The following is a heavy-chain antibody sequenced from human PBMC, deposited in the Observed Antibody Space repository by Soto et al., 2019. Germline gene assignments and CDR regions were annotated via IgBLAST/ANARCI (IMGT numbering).Heavy chain of an antibody. J-gene: IGHJ3*02. CDR3: AGYNDSSGYYYPDAFDI. CDR2: IYYSGST. CDR1: GGSISSGGYY. V-gene: IGHV4-31*03. Sequence: SETLSLTCTVSGGSISSGGYYWSWIRQHPGKGLEWIGYIYYSGSTYYNPYLKSRVTISVDTSKNQYSLKLNSVTAADTVVYYCAGYNDSSGYYYPDAFDIWGQGTMVTVSS. D-gene: IGHD3-22*01.